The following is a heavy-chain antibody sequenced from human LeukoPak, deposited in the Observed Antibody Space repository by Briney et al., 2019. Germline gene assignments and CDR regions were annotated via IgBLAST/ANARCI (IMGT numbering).Heavy chain of an antibody. CDR1: GYGFTSYW. D-gene: IGHD3-9*01. CDR3: ARQRDILTGYWYYFDY. J-gene: IGHJ4*02. CDR2: IYPGDSDT. V-gene: IGHV5-51*01. Sequence: GESLKISCKGSGYGFTSYWIGWVRQMPGKGLEWMGIIYPGDSDTRYSPSFQGQVTISADKSISTAYLQWSSLKASDTAMYYCARQRDILTGYWYYFDYWGQGTLVTVSS.